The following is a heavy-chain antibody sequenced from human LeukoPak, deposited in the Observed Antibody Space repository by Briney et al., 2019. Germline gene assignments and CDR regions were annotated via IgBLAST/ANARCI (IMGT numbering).Heavy chain of an antibody. D-gene: IGHD5-18*01. CDR2: ISSSGGSI. CDR1: GFTFSSYE. Sequence: PGGSLRLSCAASGFTFSSYEMNWVRQAPGKGLEWVSYISSSGGSIYYADSVKGRFTISRDNAKNSLYLQVNSLRAEDTAVYYCALTAHYYYYGMDVWGQGSTVTVSS. CDR3: ALTAHYYYYGMDV. J-gene: IGHJ6*02. V-gene: IGHV3-48*03.